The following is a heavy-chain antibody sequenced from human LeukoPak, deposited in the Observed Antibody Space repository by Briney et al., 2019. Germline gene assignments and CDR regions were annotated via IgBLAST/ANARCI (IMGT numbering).Heavy chain of an antibody. V-gene: IGHV4-59*01. D-gene: IGHD6-19*01. Sequence: PSETLSLTCTVSGGSISSYYWSWIRQPPGKGLEWIGYIYYSGSTNYNPSLKSRVTISVDTSKNQFSLKLSSVTAADTAVYYCAREILSSGWYGGNWFDPWGQGTLVTVSS. CDR3: AREILSSGWYGGNWFDP. CDR1: GGSISSYY. CDR2: IYYSGST. J-gene: IGHJ5*02.